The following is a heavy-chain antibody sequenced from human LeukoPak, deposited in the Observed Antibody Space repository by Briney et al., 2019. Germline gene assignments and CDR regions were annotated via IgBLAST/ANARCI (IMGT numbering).Heavy chain of an antibody. V-gene: IGHV3-49*04. J-gene: IGHJ5*02. Sequence: PGGSLRLSCTASGFTFGDYTMNWVRQAPGKGLEWVGFIRSKAYGGTTEYAASVKGRFTISRDDSKTIAYLQMNSLKTEDTALYYCTRDRSGYYYNWSDPWGQGTLVTVSS. CDR3: TRDRSGYYYNWSDP. CDR2: IRSKAYGGTT. CDR1: GFTFGDYT. D-gene: IGHD3-22*01.